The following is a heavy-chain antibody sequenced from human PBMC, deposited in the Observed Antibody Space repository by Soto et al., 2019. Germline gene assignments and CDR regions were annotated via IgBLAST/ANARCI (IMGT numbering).Heavy chain of an antibody. V-gene: IGHV3-21*01. CDR3: ARDLERYFESFDI. J-gene: IGHJ3*02. D-gene: IGHD3-9*01. CDR1: GFTFSSYS. CDR2: ISSSSSYI. Sequence: GESLKISCAASGFTFSSYSMNWVRQAPGKGLEWVSSISSSSSYIYYADSVKGRFTISRDNAKNSLYLQMNSLRAEDTAVYYCARDLERYFESFDIWGQGTMVTVSS.